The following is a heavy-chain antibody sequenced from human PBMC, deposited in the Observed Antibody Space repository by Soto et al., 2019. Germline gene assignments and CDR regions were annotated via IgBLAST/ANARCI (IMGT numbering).Heavy chain of an antibody. D-gene: IGHD6-19*01. CDR1: GFTFSSYA. CDR3: AKDSGASYSSGWYNWFDP. Sequence: GGSLRLSCAASGFTFSSYAMSWVRQAPGKGLEWVSAISGSGGSTYYADSVKGRFTISRDNSKNTLYLQMNSLRAEDTAVYYCAKDSGASYSSGWYNWFDPWGQGTLVTVSS. V-gene: IGHV3-23*01. CDR2: ISGSGGST. J-gene: IGHJ5*02.